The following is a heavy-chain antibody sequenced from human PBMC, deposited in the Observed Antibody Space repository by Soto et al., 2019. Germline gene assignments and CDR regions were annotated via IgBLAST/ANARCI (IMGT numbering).Heavy chain of an antibody. J-gene: IGHJ6*02. CDR2: ISAYNGNT. D-gene: IGHD6-13*01. CDR1: GYTFTSYG. Sequence: QVQLVQSGAEVKKPGASVKVSCKASGYTFTSYGISWVRQAPGQGLEWMGWISAYNGNTNYAQKLQGRVTMTTGTSTSTAYMELRSLRPDDAAVYYCARSPRYSSSWYAGRVGYYYGMDVWGQGTTVNVSS. V-gene: IGHV1-18*04. CDR3: ARSPRYSSSWYAGRVGYYYGMDV.